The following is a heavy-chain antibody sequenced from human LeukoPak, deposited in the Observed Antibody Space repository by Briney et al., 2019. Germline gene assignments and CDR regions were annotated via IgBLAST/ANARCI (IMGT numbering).Heavy chain of an antibody. V-gene: IGHV4-39*01. Sequence: SETLSLTCTVSGGSISSSSYYWGWIRQPPGKGLEWIGSIYYSGSTYYNPSLKSRVTISVDTSKNPFSLKLSSVTAADTALYYCARQRKNWFDPWGQGTLVTVSS. CDR3: ARQRKNWFDP. CDR2: IYYSGST. CDR1: GGSISSSSYY. J-gene: IGHJ5*02.